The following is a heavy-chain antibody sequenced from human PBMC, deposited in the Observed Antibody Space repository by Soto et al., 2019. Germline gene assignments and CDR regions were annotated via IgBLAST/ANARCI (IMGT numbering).Heavy chain of an antibody. J-gene: IGHJ6*02. CDR1: GGTFSSYA. Sequence: QVQLVQSGAEVKKPGSSVKVSCKASGGTFSSYAISWVRQAPGQGLEWMGGIIPIFGTANYAQKFQGRVTITADESTSTAYMELSSLRSEDTAVYYCARGSDCSSWRHYYYGMDVWGQGTTVTVSS. V-gene: IGHV1-69*12. CDR2: IIPIFGTA. D-gene: IGHD6-13*01. CDR3: ARGSDCSSWRHYYYGMDV.